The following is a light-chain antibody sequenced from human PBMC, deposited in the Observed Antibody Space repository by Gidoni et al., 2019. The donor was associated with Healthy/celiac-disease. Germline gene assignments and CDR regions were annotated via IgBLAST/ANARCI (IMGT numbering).Light chain of an antibody. CDR3: QQYGSSRFT. CDR1: QSVSSSY. CDR2: SAS. J-gene: IGKJ3*01. V-gene: IGKV3-20*01. Sequence: EIVLTQSPVTLSLSPGERATLSCRASQSVSSSYLAWYQQKPGQAPRLLIYSASSRATGIPDRFSGSGSGTDFTLTISRLEPEDFAVYYCQQYGSSRFTFGPGTKVDIK.